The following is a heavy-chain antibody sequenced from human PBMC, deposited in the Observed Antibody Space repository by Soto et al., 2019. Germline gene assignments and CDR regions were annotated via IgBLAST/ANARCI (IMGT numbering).Heavy chain of an antibody. J-gene: IGHJ4*02. CDR2: ISYDGSNK. Sequence: QVQLVESGGGVVQPGRSLRLSCAASGFTFSSYAMHWVRQAPGKGLEWVAVISYDGSNKYYADSVKGRFTISRDNSKNTLYLQLNSLRAEDTAVYYCARANSGYDSCFDYWGQGTLVTFSS. V-gene: IGHV3-30-3*01. CDR3: ARANSGYDSCFDY. D-gene: IGHD5-12*01. CDR1: GFTFSSYA.